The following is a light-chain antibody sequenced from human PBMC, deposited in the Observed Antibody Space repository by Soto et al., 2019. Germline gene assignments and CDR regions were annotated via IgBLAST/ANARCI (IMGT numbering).Light chain of an antibody. CDR3: QQSSNWPRT. J-gene: IGKJ1*01. Sequence: EIVMTQSPATLSVSPGERVTLSCRASQFISNSLAWYQQRPGQPPRLLIYGASTRAAGISARFSGSGSGTEFTLTISSLQSEDFAVYYCQQSSNWPRTVGQGTKV. CDR1: QFISNS. V-gene: IGKV3-15*01. CDR2: GAS.